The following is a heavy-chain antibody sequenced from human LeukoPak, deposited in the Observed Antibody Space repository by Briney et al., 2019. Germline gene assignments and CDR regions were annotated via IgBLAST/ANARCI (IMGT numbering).Heavy chain of an antibody. CDR2: IYPGDSDT. V-gene: IGHV5-51*01. Sequence: GESLKISCKGSGYSFTSYWIGWVRQMPGKGLEWMGMIYPGDSDTRYSPSFQGQVTISADKSISTAYLQWSSLKASDTAMYYCARGRYDILTGYQNDAFDIWGQGTMVTVSS. D-gene: IGHD3-9*01. J-gene: IGHJ3*02. CDR1: GYSFTSYW. CDR3: ARGRYDILTGYQNDAFDI.